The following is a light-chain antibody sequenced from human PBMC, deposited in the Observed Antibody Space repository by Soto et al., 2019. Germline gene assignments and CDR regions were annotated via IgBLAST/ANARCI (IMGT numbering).Light chain of an antibody. Sequence: EIVLTQSPVTQSLSPGERATLSCRASQSVSSIYLAWYQQRPGQAPRLLIYGASSRATGIPDRFSGSGSGTDFTLTISRLEPEDFAVYFCQHYGSSLITFGQGTRLEIK. J-gene: IGKJ5*01. V-gene: IGKV3-20*01. CDR3: QHYGSSLIT. CDR2: GAS. CDR1: QSVSSIY.